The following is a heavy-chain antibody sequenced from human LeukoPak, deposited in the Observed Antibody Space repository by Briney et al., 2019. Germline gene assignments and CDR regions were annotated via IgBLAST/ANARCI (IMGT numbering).Heavy chain of an antibody. D-gene: IGHD3-22*01. Sequence: GASVKVSCKASGYTFTAYYMHWVRQAPGQGLEWMGWINSNSGGTNFAQKFQGRVTMTRDTSISTAYMELSSLRSDDTAVYYCARGEKVATTIVTGYWGQGTLVTVSS. CDR2: INSNSGGT. CDR3: ARGEKVATTIVTGY. J-gene: IGHJ4*02. V-gene: IGHV1-2*02. CDR1: GYTFTAYY.